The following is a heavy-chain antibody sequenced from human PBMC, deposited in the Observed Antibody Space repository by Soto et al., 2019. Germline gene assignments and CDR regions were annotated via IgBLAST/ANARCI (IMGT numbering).Heavy chain of an antibody. V-gene: IGHV3-30-3*01. J-gene: IGHJ6*02. CDR2: ISYDGSNK. D-gene: IGHD3-22*01. CDR1: GFTFSSYA. Sequence: QVQLVESGGGVVQPGRSLRLSCAASGFTFSSYAMHWVRQAPGKGLEWVAVISYDGSNKYYADSVKGRFTISRDNSKKTLYLQMNSLRAEDTAVYYCARGSSPDYDSSGYYGRRSYYGMDVWGQGTTVTVSS. CDR3: ARGSSPDYDSSGYYGRRSYYGMDV.